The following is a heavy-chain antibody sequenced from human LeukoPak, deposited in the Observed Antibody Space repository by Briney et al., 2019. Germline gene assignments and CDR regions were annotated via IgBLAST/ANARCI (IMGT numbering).Heavy chain of an antibody. V-gene: IGHV4-39*01. Sequence: PSETLSLTCTVSGGSISSSSYYWGWIRQPPGKGLEWIGSIYYGGDTYYNPSLKSRVTISVDTSKNQFSLQLSSVTAADTAVYYCAGHFSRGWPYHYGMDVWGQGTTVTVSS. CDR2: IYYGGDT. J-gene: IGHJ6*02. D-gene: IGHD6-19*01. CDR3: AGHFSRGWPYHYGMDV. CDR1: GGSISSSSYY.